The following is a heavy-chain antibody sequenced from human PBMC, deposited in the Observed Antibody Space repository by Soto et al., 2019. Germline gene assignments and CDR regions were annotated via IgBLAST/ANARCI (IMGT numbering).Heavy chain of an antibody. J-gene: IGHJ4*02. V-gene: IGHV4-61*01. D-gene: IGHD6-19*01. CDR1: GGSVTSGSYY. Sequence: QVQLQESGPGLVKPSETLSLTCTASGGSVTSGSYYWSWIRQPPGKGLEWIGYIYNSGSTNYNPPLKSRATISVDTSKNQISLKLGSVTAGDTAVYYCARDQGIAVAVFDYWGQGPLVTVSS. CDR3: ARDQGIAVAVFDY. CDR2: IYNSGST.